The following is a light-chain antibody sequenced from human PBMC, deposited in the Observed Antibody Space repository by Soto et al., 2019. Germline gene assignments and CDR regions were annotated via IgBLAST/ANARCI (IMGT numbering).Light chain of an antibody. J-gene: IGLJ1*01. V-gene: IGLV2-8*01. Sequence: QSVLTQPPSASGSPGQSVTISCTGTSSDVGGYNFVSWYQQHPGKAPKLIIYEVSKRPSGVPDRFSGSKSGNTASLTVSGLQAEDEAEYYRSSYAGTNRVFGTGTKVTVL. CDR1: SSDVGGYNF. CDR2: EVS. CDR3: SSYAGTNRV.